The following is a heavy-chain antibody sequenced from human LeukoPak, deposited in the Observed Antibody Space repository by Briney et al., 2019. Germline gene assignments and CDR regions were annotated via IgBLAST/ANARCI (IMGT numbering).Heavy chain of an antibody. CDR3: ASGSYGRDY. Sequence: GGSLRLSCVASRFTFSNYWMSWVRQAPGKGLEWVANINQDGSKKRYADSMKGRFTISRDNAKNSLYLQMNSLRAEDTAVYYCASGSYGRDYWGQGTLVTVSS. J-gene: IGHJ4*02. D-gene: IGHD1-26*01. CDR1: RFTFSNYW. V-gene: IGHV3-7*01. CDR2: INQDGSKK.